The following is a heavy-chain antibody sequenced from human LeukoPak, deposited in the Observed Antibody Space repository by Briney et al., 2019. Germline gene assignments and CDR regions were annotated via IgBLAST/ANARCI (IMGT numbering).Heavy chain of an antibody. D-gene: IGHD2-2*03. Sequence: SETLSLTCTVSGGSISSGDYYWSWIRQPPGKGLEWIGYIYYSGSTYYNPSLKSRVTISVDTSKNQFSLKLSSVTAADTAVYYCARVGIVVVPAAITYYYYGMDVWGQGTTVTVSS. V-gene: IGHV4-30-4*01. CDR2: IYYSGST. J-gene: IGHJ6*02. CDR1: GGSISSGDYY. CDR3: ARVGIVVVPAAITYYYYGMDV.